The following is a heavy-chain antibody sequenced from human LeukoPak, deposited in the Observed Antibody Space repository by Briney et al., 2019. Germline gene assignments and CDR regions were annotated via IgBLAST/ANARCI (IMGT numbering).Heavy chain of an antibody. CDR1: GFTFSGYS. J-gene: IGHJ3*02. CDR2: ISGNSRYM. CDR3: ARDLPLALGAFDI. V-gene: IGHV3-21*01. D-gene: IGHD7-27*01. Sequence: PGGSLRLSCAASGFTFSGYSMNWVRQAPGKGLEWVSSISGNSRYMYYADSVKGRFTVSRDNAENSLYLQMNSLRAEDTALYYCARDLPLALGAFDIWGQGTMVTVSS.